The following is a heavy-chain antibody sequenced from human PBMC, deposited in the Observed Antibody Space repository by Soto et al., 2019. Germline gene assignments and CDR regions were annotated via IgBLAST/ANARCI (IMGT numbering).Heavy chain of an antibody. CDR2: ISGSGGST. D-gene: IGHD4-17*01. V-gene: IGHV3-23*01. CDR1: GFTFSSYA. Sequence: EVRLLESGGGLVQPGGSLRLSCAASGFTFSSYAMSWVRQAPGKGLEWVSAISGSGGSTYYADSVKGRFTISKDNSKNTLYLKMNSLRAEDAAVYYCAKYNSGDGSGVGFDPWGQGTLVTVSS. CDR3: AKYNSGDGSGVGFDP. J-gene: IGHJ5*02.